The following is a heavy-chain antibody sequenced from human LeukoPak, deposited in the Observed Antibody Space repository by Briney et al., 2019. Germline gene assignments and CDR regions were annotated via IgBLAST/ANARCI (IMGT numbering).Heavy chain of an antibody. D-gene: IGHD1-26*01. CDR2: ITGSGGST. Sequence: PGGSLRLSCAASGFTFSNYDMSWVRQAPGRGLEWVSGITGSGGSTYYADSVKGRFTISRDNSKTTLYLQMNSLRAQDTAVYYCARGNWGERLDWYFDLWVRGALVTVCS. CDR3: ARGNWGERLDWYFDL. CDR1: GFTFSNYD. J-gene: IGHJ2*01. V-gene: IGHV3-23*01.